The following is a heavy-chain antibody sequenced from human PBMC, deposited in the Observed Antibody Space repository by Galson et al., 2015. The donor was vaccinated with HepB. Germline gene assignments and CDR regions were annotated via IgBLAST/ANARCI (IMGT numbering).Heavy chain of an antibody. V-gene: IGHV3-33*01. CDR2: IWYDRSNK. D-gene: IGHD3-3*01. CDR1: GFTFSSYG. J-gene: IGHJ6*02. CDR3: ARESTIYDFYGMDV. Sequence: SLRLSCAASGFTFSSYGMHWVRQAPGKGLEWVAVIWYDRSNKYYADSVKGRFTISRDNSKNTLYLQMNSLRAEGTAVYYCARESTIYDFYGMDVWGQGTTVTVSS.